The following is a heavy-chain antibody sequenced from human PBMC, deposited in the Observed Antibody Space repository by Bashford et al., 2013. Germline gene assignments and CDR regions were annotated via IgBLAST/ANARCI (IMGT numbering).Heavy chain of an antibody. J-gene: IGHJ4*02. Sequence: WVRQMPGKGLEWMGIIYPGDSDTKYSPSFQGQVTISADKSISTAYLQWSSLKASDTAMYYCARSHSGSYDLDFDYWGQGTLVTVSS. CDR2: IYPGDSDT. V-gene: IGHV5-51*01. CDR3: ARSHSGSYDLDFDY. D-gene: IGHD1-26*01.